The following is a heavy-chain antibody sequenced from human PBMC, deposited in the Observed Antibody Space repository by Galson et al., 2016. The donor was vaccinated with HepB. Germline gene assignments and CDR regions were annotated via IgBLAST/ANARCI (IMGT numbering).Heavy chain of an antibody. CDR3: GRDDNTGSPNWLAP. J-gene: IGHJ5*02. Sequence: SLRLSCAASGFTFSGYWMTWVRQPPGKGLEWVANIKDDGSERYYVDSVKGRFTISRDNTKNLLYLQMSGLRAEDTAVYYVGRDDNTGSPNWLAPWGQGTLVTVSS. D-gene: IGHD1-26*01. V-gene: IGHV3-7*03. CDR2: IKDDGSER. CDR1: GFTFSGYW.